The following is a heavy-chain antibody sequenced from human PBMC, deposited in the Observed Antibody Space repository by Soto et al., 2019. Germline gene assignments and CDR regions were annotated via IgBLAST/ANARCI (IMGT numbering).Heavy chain of an antibody. CDR2: IKQDGSEK. CDR3: SRDLDYGDYYYCGMDV. J-gene: IGHJ6*02. D-gene: IGHD4-17*01. V-gene: IGHV3-7*03. CDR1: GFTFSSYW. Sequence: PGGSLRLSCAASGFTFSSYWMSWVRQAPGKGLEWVANIKQDGSEKYYVDSVKGRFTISRDNAKNSLYLQMNSLRAEDTAVYYCSRDLDYGDYYYCGMDVWGQGTTVTVSS.